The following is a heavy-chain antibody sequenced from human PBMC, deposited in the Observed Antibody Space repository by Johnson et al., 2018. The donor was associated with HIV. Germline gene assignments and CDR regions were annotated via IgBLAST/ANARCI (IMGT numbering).Heavy chain of an antibody. Sequence: QVQLVESGGGLVKPGGSLRLSCAASGFTFSSYGMHWVRQAPGKGLEWVAVIWYDGSNKYYADYVKGRFTISRDNSKNTLYLQMKSLRAEDTALYYCAKDRVVQSVGDAFDIWGQGTMVTVSS. V-gene: IGHV3-33*06. CDR3: AKDRVVQSVGDAFDI. J-gene: IGHJ3*02. CDR1: GFTFSSYG. CDR2: IWYDGSNK. D-gene: IGHD2-15*01.